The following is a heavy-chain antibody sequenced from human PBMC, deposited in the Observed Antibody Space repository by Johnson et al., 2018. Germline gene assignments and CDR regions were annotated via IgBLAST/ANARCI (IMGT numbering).Heavy chain of an antibody. V-gene: IGHV3-33*08. J-gene: IGHJ3*02. CDR1: GFTFSSYG. CDR2: IWYDGSTQ. D-gene: IGHD1-26*01. CDR3: TNYPTPVGATPGDAFDI. Sequence: QEQLVESGGGVVQPGRSLRLSCAASGFTFSSYGMHWVRQAPGKGLEWVAVIWYDGSTQYYADSVKGRFTISRDNSKNTLYLQMYSLRVEDTAVYYCTNYPTPVGATPGDAFDIWGQGTMVTVSS.